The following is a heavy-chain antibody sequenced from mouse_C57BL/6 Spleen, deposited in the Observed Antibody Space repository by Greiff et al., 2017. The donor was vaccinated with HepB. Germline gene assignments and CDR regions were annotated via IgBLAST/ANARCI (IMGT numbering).Heavy chain of an antibody. CDR2: IHPNSGST. J-gene: IGHJ4*01. CDR1: GYTFTSYW. V-gene: IGHV1-64*01. D-gene: IGHD1-1*01. CDR3: ARSKFVSTVVRYDYAMDY. Sequence: QVQLQQPGAELVKPGASVKLSCKASGYTFTSYWMHWVKQRPGQGLEWIGMIHPNSGSTNYNEMFKSKATLTVDKSSSITYKQHSSLTSEDSAVYYCARSKFVSTVVRYDYAMDYWGQGTSVTVAS.